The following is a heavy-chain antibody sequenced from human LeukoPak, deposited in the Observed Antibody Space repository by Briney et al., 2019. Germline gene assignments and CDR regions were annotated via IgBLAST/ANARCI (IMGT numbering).Heavy chain of an antibody. V-gene: IGHV1-2*06. CDR3: ARGHYGGNPYYFDY. D-gene: IGHD4/OR15-4a*01. J-gene: IGHJ4*02. Sequence: ASVKVSCKASGYTFTGYYMHWVRQAPGQGLEWMGRINPNSGGTNYAQKFQGRVTMTRDTSISTAYMELSRLRSDDTAVYYCARGHYGGNPYYFDYWGQGTLATVSS. CDR2: INPNSGGT. CDR1: GYTFTGYY.